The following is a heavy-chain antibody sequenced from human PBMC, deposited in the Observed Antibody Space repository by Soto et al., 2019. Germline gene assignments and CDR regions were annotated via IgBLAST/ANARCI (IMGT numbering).Heavy chain of an antibody. J-gene: IGHJ5*01. CDR2: IKEDGSER. Sequence: EVQLVESGGGLVQPGGSLRLSCAASGFTFGNHWMSWGRQAPGKGLEGVASIKEDGSERYYADSLRGRFTISRDNAKNTLYLEMNSLGAEDTPVYYCARLSGWGWFDFWGQGALVTVSP. CDR3: ARLSGWGWFDF. V-gene: IGHV3-7*01. D-gene: IGHD1-26*01. CDR1: GFTFGNHW.